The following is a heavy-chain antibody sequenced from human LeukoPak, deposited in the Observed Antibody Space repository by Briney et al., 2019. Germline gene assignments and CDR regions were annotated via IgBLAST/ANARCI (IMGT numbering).Heavy chain of an antibody. J-gene: IGHJ4*02. Sequence: GGSLRLSCAASGFTFSDYYMSWIRQAPGKGLEWVSYISGSGSAIYYADSVKGRFTISRDNAKNSLYLQMNGLRAEDTAVYYCARDFESAASWYFDYWGQGTLVTVSS. V-gene: IGHV3-11*04. CDR1: GFTFSDYY. CDR2: ISGSGSAI. D-gene: IGHD2-2*01. CDR3: ARDFESAASWYFDY.